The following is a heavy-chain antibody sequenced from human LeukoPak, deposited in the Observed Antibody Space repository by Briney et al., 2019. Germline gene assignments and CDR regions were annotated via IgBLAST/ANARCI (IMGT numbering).Heavy chain of an antibody. D-gene: IGHD2-2*01. CDR1: GGSFSGYY. CDR3: ARSVVPAALNWFDP. J-gene: IGHJ5*02. V-gene: IGHV4-34*01. Sequence: SETLSLTCAVYGGSFSGYYWSWIRQPPGKGLEWIGEINHSGSTNYNPSLKSRVTISVDTSKNQFSLKLSSVTAVDTAVYYCARSVVPAALNWFDPWGQGTLVTVSS. CDR2: INHSGST.